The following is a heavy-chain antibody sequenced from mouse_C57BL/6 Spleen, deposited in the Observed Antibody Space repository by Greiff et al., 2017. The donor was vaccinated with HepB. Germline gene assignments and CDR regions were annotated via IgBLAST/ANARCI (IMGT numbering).Heavy chain of an antibody. D-gene: IGHD2-12*01. V-gene: IGHV1-63*01. Sequence: QVQLQQSGAELVRPGTSVKMSCKASGYTFTNYWIGWAKQRPGHGLEWIGDIYPGGGYTNYNEKFKGKATLTADKSSSTAYMQFSSLTSEYSAIYYGERVPYDEIYYYAMDYWGQGTSVTVSS. CDR3: ERVPYDEIYYYAMDY. CDR2: IYPGGGYT. CDR1: GYTFTNYW. J-gene: IGHJ4*01.